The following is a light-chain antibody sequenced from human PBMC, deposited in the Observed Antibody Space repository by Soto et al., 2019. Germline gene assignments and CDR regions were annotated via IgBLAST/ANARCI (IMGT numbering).Light chain of an antibody. Sequence: DIQMTQSPPSLSASVGDRVTITCRASQSISSYLNWYQQKPGKAPKLLIYAASSLQSGVPSRFSGCGSGTDFTLTISSLQPEDFATYYCQQSYSTPQTFGQGTKVEIK. CDR2: AAS. J-gene: IGKJ1*01. CDR1: QSISSY. V-gene: IGKV1-39*01. CDR3: QQSYSTPQT.